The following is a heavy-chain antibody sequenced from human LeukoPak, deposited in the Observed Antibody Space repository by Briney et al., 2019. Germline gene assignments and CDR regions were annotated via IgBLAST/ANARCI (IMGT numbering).Heavy chain of an antibody. CDR2: IKPDGSEK. CDR1: GFTFSSSW. Sequence: PGGSLRLSCAASGFTFSSSWMSLVRQAPGKGLEWVANIKPDGSEKFYVDSVKGRFTISRDNAKNPLFLQMDSLRADDTAMYFCARKTFYYDNTKGYFDFWGQGTLVSVSS. CDR3: ARKTFYYDNTKGYFDF. J-gene: IGHJ4*02. D-gene: IGHD3-22*01. V-gene: IGHV3-7*01.